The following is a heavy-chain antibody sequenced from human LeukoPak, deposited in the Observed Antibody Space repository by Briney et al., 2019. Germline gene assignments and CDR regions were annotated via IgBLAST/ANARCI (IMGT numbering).Heavy chain of an antibody. V-gene: IGHV3-33*06. CDR3: AKDSRDWSFDY. CDR2: MWYDGSRK. CDR1: GFNFGSNV. D-gene: IGHD2-21*01. Sequence: GRSLRLSCAASGFNFGSNVMHWVRQAPGKGLEWVAAMWYDGSRKDYAGSVKGRFTVSRDVPKNTLYLQMNSLRAEDTAVYYCAKDSRDWSFDYWGQGTLVTVSS. J-gene: IGHJ4*02.